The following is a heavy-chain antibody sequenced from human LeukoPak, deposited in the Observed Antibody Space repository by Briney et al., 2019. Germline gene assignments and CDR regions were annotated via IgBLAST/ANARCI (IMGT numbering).Heavy chain of an antibody. Sequence: SETLSLACTVSGGSISSSSYYWDWIRQPPGKGLEWIGSIYYSGSTYYNPSLKSRVTISVDTSKNQFSLKLSSVTAADTAVYYCARPKPDAFDIWGQGTMVTVSS. CDR3: ARPKPDAFDI. V-gene: IGHV4-39*01. J-gene: IGHJ3*02. CDR2: IYYSGST. CDR1: GGSISSSSYY.